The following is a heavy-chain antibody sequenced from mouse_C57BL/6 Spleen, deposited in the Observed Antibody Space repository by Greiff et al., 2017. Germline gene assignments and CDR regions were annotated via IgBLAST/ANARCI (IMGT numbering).Heavy chain of an antibody. J-gene: IGHJ1*03. CDR3: ARKGYYGSEGYFDV. V-gene: IGHV2-9-1*01. CDR2: IWTGGGT. Sequence: VQLQQSGPGLVAPSQSLSITCTVSGFSLTSYAISWVRQPPGKGLEWLGVIWTGGGTNYNSALKSRLSISKDNSKSQVFLKMNSLQTDDTARYYCARKGYYGSEGYFDVWGTGTTVTVSS. D-gene: IGHD1-1*01. CDR1: GFSLTSYA.